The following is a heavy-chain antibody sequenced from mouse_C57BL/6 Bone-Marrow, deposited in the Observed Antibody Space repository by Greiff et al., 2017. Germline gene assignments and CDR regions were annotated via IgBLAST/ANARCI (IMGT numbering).Heavy chain of an antibody. CDR3: TPITTVVVDY. Sequence: VHVKQSGAELVRPGASVKLSCTASGFHIKDDYMHWVKQRPEQGLEWIGWIDPENGDTEYASKFQGKATITADTSSNTAYLQLSSLTSEDTAVYYCTPITTVVVDYWGQGTTLTVSS. V-gene: IGHV14-4*01. J-gene: IGHJ2*01. CDR2: IDPENGDT. D-gene: IGHD1-1*01. CDR1: GFHIKDDY.